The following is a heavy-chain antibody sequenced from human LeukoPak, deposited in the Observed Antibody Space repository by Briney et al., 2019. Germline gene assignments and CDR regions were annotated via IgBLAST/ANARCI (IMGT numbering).Heavy chain of an antibody. CDR1: GFLLNTTGVG. J-gene: IGHJ3*02. CDR2: IYWDDDK. Sequence: SGPTLVKPTQTLTLTCTFSGFLLNTTGVGVGWIRQPPGKALEWLALIYWDDDKRYSPSLNSRLTITKDTSKNQVVLIMTTMDPVDTATYYRAHVVYDYGDLDAFDIGGQGTMVTVSS. V-gene: IGHV2-5*02. CDR3: AHVVYDYGDLDAFDI. D-gene: IGHD4-17*01.